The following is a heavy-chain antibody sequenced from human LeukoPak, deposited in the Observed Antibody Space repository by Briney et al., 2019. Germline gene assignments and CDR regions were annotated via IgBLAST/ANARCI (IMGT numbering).Heavy chain of an antibody. D-gene: IGHD1-1*01. CDR3: VPKGNEGY. J-gene: IGHJ4*02. CDR2: ISGSGGST. Sequence: GALRLSCAASGFTFSSYAMSWVRQAPGKGLEWVSAISGSGGSTYYADSVKGRFTISRDNSKNTLYLQMSSLRVEDTAVYYCVPKGNEGYWGQGTLVTVSS. V-gene: IGHV3-23*01. CDR1: GFTFSSYA.